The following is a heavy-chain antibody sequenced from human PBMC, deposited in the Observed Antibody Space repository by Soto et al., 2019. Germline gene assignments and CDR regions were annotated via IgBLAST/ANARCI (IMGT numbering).Heavy chain of an antibody. CDR1: GFTFSSYG. V-gene: IGHV3-30*18. D-gene: IGHD3-3*01. CDR2: ISYDGSNK. Sequence: GGSLRLSCAASGFTFSSYGMHWVRQAPGKGLEWVAVISYDGSNKYYADSVKGRFTISRDNSKNTLYLQMNSLRAEDTAVYYCAKDWSGWTHWFDPWGQGTLVTVSS. J-gene: IGHJ5*02. CDR3: AKDWSGWTHWFDP.